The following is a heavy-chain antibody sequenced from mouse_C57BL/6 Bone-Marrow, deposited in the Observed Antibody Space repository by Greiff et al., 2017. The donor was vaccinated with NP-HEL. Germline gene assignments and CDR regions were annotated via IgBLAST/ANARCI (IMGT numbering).Heavy chain of an antibody. D-gene: IGHD1-1*01. CDR1: GYTFTGHT. Sequence: QVQLQQPDAELVKPGASVKMSCKASGYTFTGHTIHWMKQRPEQGLEWIGYIYPTDGNTKYNQKFKGKATLTADKSSSTAYMQLNSLTSEDSAVYFCAHYDSPSWFAYWGQGTLVTVSA. J-gene: IGHJ3*01. CDR2: IYPTDGNT. V-gene: IGHV1-78*01. CDR3: AHYDSPSWFAY.